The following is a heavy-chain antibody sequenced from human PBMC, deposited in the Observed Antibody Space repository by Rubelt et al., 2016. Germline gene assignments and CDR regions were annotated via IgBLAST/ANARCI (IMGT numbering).Heavy chain of an antibody. CDR2: INHSGST. Sequence: QLQLQESGPGLVKPSETLSLTCTVSGGSISSSSYYWGWIRQPPGKGLEWIGEINHSGSTNYNPSLKSWVPISVDTSKNPFSLKLCSVTAADTAVDYCASVVGSSWYYYYYGMDVWGQGTTVTVSS. CDR1: GGSISSSSYY. J-gene: IGHJ6*02. D-gene: IGHD6-13*01. V-gene: IGHV4-39*01. CDR3: ASVVGSSWYYYYYGMDV.